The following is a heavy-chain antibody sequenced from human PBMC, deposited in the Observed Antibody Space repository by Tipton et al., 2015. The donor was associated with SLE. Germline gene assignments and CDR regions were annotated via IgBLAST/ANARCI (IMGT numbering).Heavy chain of an antibody. Sequence: LRLSCIVSGGSISSSYWTWIRQSPGKGLEWIGPIYYSGSTSYNPSLKSRVTISVDTSKNQFSLRLSSVTAADTAVYFCARVGGTYGVGLGDDCSGIDVWGHGTTVTVSS. CDR2: IYYSGST. J-gene: IGHJ6*02. V-gene: IGHV4-59*01. CDR1: GGSISSSY. D-gene: IGHD1-26*01. CDR3: ARVGGTYGVGLGDDCSGIDV.